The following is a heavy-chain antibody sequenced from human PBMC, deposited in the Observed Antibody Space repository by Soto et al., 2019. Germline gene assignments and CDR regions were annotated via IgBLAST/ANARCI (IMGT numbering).Heavy chain of an antibody. Sequence: TLSLTCAVYGGSFSGYYWSWIRQPPGKGLEWIGEINHSGSTNYNPSLKSRVTISVDTSKNQFSLKLSSVTAADTAVYYCARGSSSFWFDPWGQGTLVTVSS. CDR1: GGSFSGYY. V-gene: IGHV4-34*01. J-gene: IGHJ5*02. CDR3: ARGSSSFWFDP. CDR2: INHSGST. D-gene: IGHD6-13*01.